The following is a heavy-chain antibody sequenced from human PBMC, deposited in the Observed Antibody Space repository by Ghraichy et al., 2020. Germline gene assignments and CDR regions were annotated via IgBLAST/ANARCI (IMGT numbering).Heavy chain of an antibody. J-gene: IGHJ5*02. CDR3: ATDAATGYFDP. D-gene: IGHD6-25*01. Sequence: ETLSLTYTVSGGSLSEYYWSWIRQPPGKGLEWMGYVFHTGSTEYNPSFTSRMTISVDTSKNRISLTLNSVSAADTAVYYCATDAATGYFDPWGRGTLVTVSS. V-gene: IGHV4-59*01. CDR2: VFHTGST. CDR1: GGSLSEYY.